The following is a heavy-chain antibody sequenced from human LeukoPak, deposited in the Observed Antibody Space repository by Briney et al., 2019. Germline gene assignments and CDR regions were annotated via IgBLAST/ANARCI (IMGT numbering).Heavy chain of an antibody. CDR2: IYSGGST. D-gene: IGHD2-2*01. V-gene: IGHV3-66*01. Sequence: PGGSLRLSCAASGFTVSSNYMSWVRQAPGKGLEWVSVIYSGGSTYYADSVKGRFTISRDNSKNTLYLQMNSLRAEDTAVYYCASSSPTSTRCYDTCGGAFDIWGQGTMVTVSS. J-gene: IGHJ3*02. CDR1: GFTVSSNY. CDR3: ASSSPTSTRCYDTCGGAFDI.